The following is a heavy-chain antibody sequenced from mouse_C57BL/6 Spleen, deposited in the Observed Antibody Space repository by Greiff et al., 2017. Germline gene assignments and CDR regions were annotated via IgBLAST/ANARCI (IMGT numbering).Heavy chain of an antibody. CDR3: ARRNGYGGFDY. V-gene: IGHV1-80*01. CDR1: GYAFSSYW. Sequence: VMLVESGAELVKPGASVKISCKASGYAFSSYWMNWVKQRPGKGLEWIGQIYPGDGDTNYNGKFKGKATLTADKSSSTAYMQLSSLTSEDSAVYFCARRNGYGGFDYWGQGTTLTVSS. J-gene: IGHJ2*01. CDR2: IYPGDGDT. D-gene: IGHD2-2*01.